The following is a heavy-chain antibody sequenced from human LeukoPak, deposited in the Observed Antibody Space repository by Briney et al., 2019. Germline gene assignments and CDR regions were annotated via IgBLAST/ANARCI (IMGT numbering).Heavy chain of an antibody. J-gene: IGHJ4*02. Sequence: PGGSLRLSCTASGFTVSSNSMSWVRQAPGKGLEWVSVIYSDGGTYYADSVKGRFTISRDNSKNTLYLQMNSLRAEDTAVYYCARLMTVDTIPDSWGQGTLVTVSS. V-gene: IGHV3-53*01. CDR3: ARLMTVDTIPDS. D-gene: IGHD5-12*01. CDR1: GFTVSSNS. CDR2: IYSDGGT.